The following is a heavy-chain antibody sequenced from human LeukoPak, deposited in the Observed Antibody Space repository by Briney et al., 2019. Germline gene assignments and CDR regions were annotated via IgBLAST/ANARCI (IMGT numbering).Heavy chain of an antibody. V-gene: IGHV3-30*18. J-gene: IGHJ4*02. CDR1: GFTFSSYG. Sequence: GGSLKLSCAASGFTFSSYGMHWVRQAPGKGLEWVAVISYDGSNKYYADSVKGRFTISRDNSKNTLYLQMNSLRAEDTAVYYCAKALSRFMGYSYGLDYWGQGTLVTVSS. CDR3: AKALSRFMGYSYGLDY. D-gene: IGHD5-18*01. CDR2: ISYDGSNK.